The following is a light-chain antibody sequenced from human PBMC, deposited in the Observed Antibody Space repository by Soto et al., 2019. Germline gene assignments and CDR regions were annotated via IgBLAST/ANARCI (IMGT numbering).Light chain of an antibody. CDR2: DAS. V-gene: IGKV1-5*01. CDR3: QQYNSYSRT. CDR1: QSISSW. J-gene: IGKJ1*01. Sequence: DIQMTQSPSTLSASVGDRVTITCRASQSISSWLAWYQQKPGKAPKLLIYDASSLESGVPSRFSGSRSGTEFHLTISRLQPDDFATYYRQQYNSYSRTFGQGTKVEIK.